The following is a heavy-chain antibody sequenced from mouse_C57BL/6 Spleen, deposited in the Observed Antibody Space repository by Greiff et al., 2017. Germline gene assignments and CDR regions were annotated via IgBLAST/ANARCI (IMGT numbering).Heavy chain of an antibody. D-gene: IGHD1-1*01. CDR3: ARAVVAYYYAMDY. CDR2: INPNNGGT. J-gene: IGHJ4*01. Sequence: LKVSGPELVKPGASVKIPCKASGYTFTDYNMDWVKQSHGKSLEWIGDINPNNGGTIYNQKFKGKATLTVDKSSSTAYMELRSLTSEDTAVYYCARAVVAYYYAMDYWGQGTSVTVSS. V-gene: IGHV1-18*01. CDR1: GYTFTDYN.